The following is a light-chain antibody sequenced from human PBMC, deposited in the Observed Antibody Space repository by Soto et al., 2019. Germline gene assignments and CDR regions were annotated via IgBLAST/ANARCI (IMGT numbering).Light chain of an antibody. Sequence: EIVMTQSPATVSVSPGERVTLSCRASQSVSSNLAWYQQKPGQAPRLLIYGASTRATGFPARFSGSGSGTEFTLTISSLQPDDFATYYCQHYNSYSEAFGQGTKVDIK. V-gene: IGKV3-15*01. CDR1: QSVSSN. CDR3: QHYNSYSEA. J-gene: IGKJ1*01. CDR2: GAS.